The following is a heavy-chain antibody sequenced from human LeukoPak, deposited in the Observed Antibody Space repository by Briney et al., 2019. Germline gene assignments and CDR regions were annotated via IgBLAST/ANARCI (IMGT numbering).Heavy chain of an antibody. J-gene: IGHJ6*03. CDR2: INHSGST. V-gene: IGHV4-39*07. D-gene: IGHD6-19*01. Sequence: SETLSLTCTVSGGSISSSSYYWGWIRQPPGKGLEWIGEINHSGSTNYNPSLKSRVTISVDTSKNQFSLKLSSVTAADTAVYYCARERGQWLVRSPHWYYYYMDVWGKGTTVTVSS. CDR1: GGSISSSSYY. CDR3: ARERGQWLVRSPHWYYYYMDV.